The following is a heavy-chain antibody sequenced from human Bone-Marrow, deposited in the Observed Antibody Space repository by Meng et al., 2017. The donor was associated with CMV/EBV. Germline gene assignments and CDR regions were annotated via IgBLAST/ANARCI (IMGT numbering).Heavy chain of an antibody. CDR3: ARRIGGSFHYGMDV. D-gene: IGHD1-26*01. CDR1: GYTFTGYY. CDR2: INPNSGGT. Sequence: ASVKVSCKASGYTFTGYYMYWVRQAPGQGLEWMGWINPNSGGTNYAQKFQGRVTMTRDTSICTAYMELSSLRSDDTAVYYCARRIGGSFHYGMDVWGQGTTVTVSS. J-gene: IGHJ6*02. V-gene: IGHV1-2*02.